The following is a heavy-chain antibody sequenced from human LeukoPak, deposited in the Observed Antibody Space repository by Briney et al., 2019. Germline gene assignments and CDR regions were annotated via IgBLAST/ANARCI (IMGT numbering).Heavy chain of an antibody. Sequence: GASVKVSCKASGYPLTSYYMHWVRQAPGQGLEWMRIINPSDRSTSYAQKFQGRVTMTRDTSTSTIYMELSSLRSEDTAVYYCARSIYCSGGSCYWEGDYWGQGTLVTVSS. CDR2: INPSDRST. CDR1: GYPLTSYY. V-gene: IGHV1-46*01. J-gene: IGHJ4*02. D-gene: IGHD2-15*01. CDR3: ARSIYCSGGSCYWEGDY.